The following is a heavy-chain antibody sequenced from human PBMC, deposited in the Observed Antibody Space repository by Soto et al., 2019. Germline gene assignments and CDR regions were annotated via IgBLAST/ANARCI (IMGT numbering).Heavy chain of an antibody. CDR1: GYTFTGYY. J-gene: IGHJ4*02. CDR2: INPNSGGT. D-gene: IGHD4-4*01. Sequence: ASVKVSCKASGYTFTGYYMHWVRQAPGQGLEWMGWINPNSGGTNYAQKFQGWVTMTRDTSISTAYMELSRLRSDDTAVYYCARGEVTLLEKLPCPLDYWGQGTLVTVSS. V-gene: IGHV1-2*04. CDR3: ARGEVTLLEKLPCPLDY.